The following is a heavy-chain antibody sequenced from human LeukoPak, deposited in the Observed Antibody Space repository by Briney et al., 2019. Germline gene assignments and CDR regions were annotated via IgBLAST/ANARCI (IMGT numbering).Heavy chain of an antibody. CDR2: ISGSGGST. CDR1: GFTFDDYA. J-gene: IGHJ5*02. D-gene: IGHD6-19*01. CDR3: AKAHSGGWFNWFDP. Sequence: PGGSLRLSCAASGFTFDDYAMHWVRQAPGKGLEWVSAISGSGGSTYYADSVKGRFTISRDNSKNTLYLQMNSLRTEDTAVYYCAKAHSGGWFNWFDPWGQGTLVTVSS. V-gene: IGHV3-23*01.